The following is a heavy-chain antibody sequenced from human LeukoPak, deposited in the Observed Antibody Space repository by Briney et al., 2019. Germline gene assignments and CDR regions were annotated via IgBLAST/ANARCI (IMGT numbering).Heavy chain of an antibody. CDR1: GFTFSSYA. D-gene: IGHD2-15*01. V-gene: IGHV3-23*01. CDR3: AKVGGSRDIVVVVAVTFDY. CDR2: ISGSGDST. J-gene: IGHJ4*02. Sequence: GGSLRLSCAASGFTFSSYAMSWVRQAPGKGLEWVSTISGSGDSTYYADSVKGRFTISRDNSKNTLYLQMNILRAEDTAVYYCAKVGGSRDIVVVVAVTFDYWGQGTLVTVSS.